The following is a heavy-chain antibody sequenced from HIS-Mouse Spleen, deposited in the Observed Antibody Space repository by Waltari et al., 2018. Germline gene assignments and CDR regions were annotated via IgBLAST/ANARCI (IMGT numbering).Heavy chain of an antibody. V-gene: IGHV1-2*02. J-gene: IGHJ4*02. D-gene: IGHD3-16*01. CDR2: TTPNSGGT. CDR1: GYTFTGYY. Sequence: QVQLVQSGAEVKKPGASVKVSCKASGYTFTGYYMHGGRQAPGQGLGWMGWTTPNSGGTNYAKKFQGRVTMTRDTPISPPYMGLSRLGSDDTAVYYCAGVWGWGDYWGQGTLVTVSS. CDR3: AGVWGWGDY.